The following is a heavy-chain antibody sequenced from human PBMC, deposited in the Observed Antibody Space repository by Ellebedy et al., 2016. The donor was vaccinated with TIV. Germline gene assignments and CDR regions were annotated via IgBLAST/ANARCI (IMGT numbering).Heavy chain of an antibody. CDR1: GFTASNNY. J-gene: IGHJ4*02. CDR3: AGGPSRGY. Sequence: PGGSLRLSCAASGFTASNNYMSWVRQAPGKGLQWVSLIYSGGTTHYADSVKGRFTISRDSVNNTLYLQLNSLRSEDTAGYYCAGGPSRGYWGQGTLVTVSS. V-gene: IGHV3-53*01. CDR2: IYSGGTT. D-gene: IGHD3-22*01.